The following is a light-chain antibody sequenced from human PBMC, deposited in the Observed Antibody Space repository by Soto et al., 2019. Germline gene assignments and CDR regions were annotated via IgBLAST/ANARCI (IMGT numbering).Light chain of an antibody. Sequence: QSALTQPASVSGSPGQSITISCTGTSSDVGVYNYVSWYQQHPDKAPKLMIYEVSSRPSGVSSRFSGSKSGSTASLTISGLQADDEADYYCSSYTSSSTLVFGGGTKLTVL. V-gene: IGLV2-14*01. J-gene: IGLJ2*01. CDR2: EVS. CDR3: SSYTSSSTLV. CDR1: SSDVGVYNY.